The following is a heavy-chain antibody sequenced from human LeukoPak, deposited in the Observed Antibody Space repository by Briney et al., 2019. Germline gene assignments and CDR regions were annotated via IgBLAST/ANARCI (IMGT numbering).Heavy chain of an antibody. CDR3: ARENWDDVHYYYYYYMDV. V-gene: IGHV1-2*02. D-gene: IGHD1-1*01. Sequence: GASVKVSCKASGYTFTGYYMHWVRQAPGQGLEWMGWINPNSGGTNYAQKFQGRVTMTRDTSISTAYMELSRLRSDDTAVYYCARENWDDVHYYYYYYMDVWGKGTTVTVSS. CDR1: GYTFTGYY. CDR2: INPNSGGT. J-gene: IGHJ6*03.